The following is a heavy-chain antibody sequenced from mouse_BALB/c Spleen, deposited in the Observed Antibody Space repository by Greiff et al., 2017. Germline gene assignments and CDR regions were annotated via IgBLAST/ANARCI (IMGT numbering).Heavy chain of an antibody. CDR3: TRGEYGFDY. V-gene: IGHV5-6-4*01. Sequence: EVQRVESGGGLVKPGGSLKLSCAASGFTFSSYTMSWVRQTPVKRLEWVATISSGGSYTYYPDSVKGRFTISRDNAKNTLYLQMSSLKSEDTAMYYGTRGEYGFDYWGQGTTLTVSS. D-gene: IGHD2-10*02. J-gene: IGHJ2*01. CDR1: GFTFSSYT. CDR2: ISSGGSYT.